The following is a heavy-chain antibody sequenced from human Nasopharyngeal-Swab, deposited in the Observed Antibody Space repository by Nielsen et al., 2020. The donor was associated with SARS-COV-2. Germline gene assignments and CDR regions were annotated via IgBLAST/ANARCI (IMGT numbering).Heavy chain of an antibody. Sequence: GGSLRLSCAASGFTVSSNYMSWVRQAPGKGLEWVSTISGSGDISYYADSVKGRFTISRDNSNNTLYLQMDSLRAEDTAVYYCAKDVFSGSYNYFDCWGQGTLVTVSS. CDR2: ISGSGDIS. CDR3: AKDVFSGSYNYFDC. J-gene: IGHJ4*02. D-gene: IGHD3-10*01. V-gene: IGHV3-23*01. CDR1: GFTVSSNY.